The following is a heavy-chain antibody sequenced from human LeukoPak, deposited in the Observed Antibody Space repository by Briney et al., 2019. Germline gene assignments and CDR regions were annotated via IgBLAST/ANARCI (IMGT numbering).Heavy chain of an antibody. D-gene: IGHD3-22*01. V-gene: IGHV4-61*05. CDR1: GGSISSSSYY. Sequence: SETLSLTCTVSGGSISSSSYYWGWIRQPPGKGLEWIGYIYYSGSTSDNPSLKSRVTISVDTSKNQFSLKLSSVTAADTAMYYCAKTNYYDTTDDKPYTTHFDYWGQGALVTVSS. J-gene: IGHJ4*02. CDR3: AKTNYYDTTDDKPYTTHFDY. CDR2: IYYSGST.